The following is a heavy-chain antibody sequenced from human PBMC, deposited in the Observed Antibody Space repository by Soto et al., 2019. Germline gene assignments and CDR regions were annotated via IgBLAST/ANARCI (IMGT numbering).Heavy chain of an antibody. D-gene: IGHD3-3*01. CDR2: ISSSRSDI. V-gene: IGHV3-21*01. CDR3: ARDHAYYDFWSGYQVYYYYGMDV. J-gene: IGHJ6*02. Sequence: EVQLVASGGGVVKPGVSLRLSCAASGFTFSSYSMNWVRHAPGKGLEWVSAISSSRSDIYYADSVKGRFTISRDNAKNSRYLQMNSLRAEDTAAYYCARDHAYYDFWSGYQVYYYYGMDVGGQGTTVTVSS. CDR1: GFTFSSYS.